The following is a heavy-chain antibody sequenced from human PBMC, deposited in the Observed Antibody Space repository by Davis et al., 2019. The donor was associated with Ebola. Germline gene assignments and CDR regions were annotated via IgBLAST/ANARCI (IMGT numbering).Heavy chain of an antibody. V-gene: IGHV4-59*01. CDR3: ARTGDYGMDV. D-gene: IGHD3-10*01. J-gene: IGHJ6*02. CDR1: GGSISSYY. Sequence: MPSETLSLTCTVSGGSISSYYWSWIRQPPGKGLEWIGYIYYSGSSNYNPSLKSRVTISVDTSKNQFSLRLSSVTAADTAVYYCARTGDYGMDVWGQGTTVTVSS. CDR2: IYYSGSS.